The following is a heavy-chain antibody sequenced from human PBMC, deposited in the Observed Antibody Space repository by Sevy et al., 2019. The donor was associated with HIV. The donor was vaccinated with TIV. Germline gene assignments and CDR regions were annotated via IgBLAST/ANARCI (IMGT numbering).Heavy chain of an antibody. CDR1: GFTFSTYP. Sequence: GGYLRLSCAASGFTFSTYPMHWVRQSPGKGLEWVTVISYDGSSKYYADSVKDRLTISRDNSKNTVFLHMDSLRVDGPAVYYCARDSGYTINYSPGATWGQGALVSVSS. CDR3: ARDSGYTINYSPGAT. J-gene: IGHJ5*02. D-gene: IGHD5-12*01. V-gene: IGHV3-30-3*01. CDR2: ISYDGSSK.